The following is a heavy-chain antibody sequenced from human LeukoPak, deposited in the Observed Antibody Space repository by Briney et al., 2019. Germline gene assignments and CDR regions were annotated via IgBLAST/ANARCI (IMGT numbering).Heavy chain of an antibody. CDR1: GGSISSGGYY. CDR2: IYYSGST. J-gene: IGHJ5*02. D-gene: IGHD4-17*01. V-gene: IGHV4-31*03. CDR3: ARDERRVHDYAGPSWFDP. Sequence: PSETLSLTCTVSGGSISSGGYYWSWIRQHPGKGLEWIVYIYYSGSTYYNPSLKSRVTISVDTSKNQFSLKLSSVTAADTAVYYCARDERRVHDYAGPSWFDPWGQGTLVTVSS.